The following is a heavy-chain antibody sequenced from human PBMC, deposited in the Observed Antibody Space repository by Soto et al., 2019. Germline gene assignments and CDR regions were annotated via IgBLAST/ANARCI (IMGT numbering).Heavy chain of an antibody. CDR1: GFTFNTFS. CDR3: ARDLRYFDSSGYYSFES. J-gene: IGHJ4*02. V-gene: IGHV3-21*01. Sequence: GGSLRLSCAASGFTFNTFSMNWVRQAPGKGLEWVSSISRSSSYIYYTDSVQGRFTISRDNAKNSLYLQMNSLRAEDTAVYYCARDLRYFDSSGYYSFESWGQGTLVTVSS. CDR2: ISRSSSYI. D-gene: IGHD3-22*01.